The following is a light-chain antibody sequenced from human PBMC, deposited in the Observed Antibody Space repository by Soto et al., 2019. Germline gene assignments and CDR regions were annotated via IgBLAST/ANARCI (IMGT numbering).Light chain of an antibody. Sequence: DIQMTQSPSSLSASVGDRVTIICRASPTISNYLNWYQQKPGKAPKXLIYGATRLQSGVPSRFSGSGVGTDFTLTISSLQPEDFETYYCQQSYSSPFTFGPGTKVDIK. CDR2: GAT. CDR3: QQSYSSPFT. J-gene: IGKJ3*01. CDR1: PTISNY. V-gene: IGKV1-39*01.